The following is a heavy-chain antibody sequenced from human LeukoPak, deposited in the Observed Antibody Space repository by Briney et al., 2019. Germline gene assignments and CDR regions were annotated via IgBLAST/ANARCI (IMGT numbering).Heavy chain of an antibody. Sequence: SGPTLVKPTQTLTLTCAFSGFSISTTAVGVGWIRQPPGKALEWLALIYWNDDKRYSSSLKSRLTVTKGTSKNQVVLTMANMDPEDTATYSCAHTRAAGGFSFDYWGQGALVTVSS. V-gene: IGHV2-5*01. J-gene: IGHJ4*02. D-gene: IGHD6-13*01. CDR2: IYWNDDK. CDR1: GFSISTTAVG. CDR3: AHTRAAGGFSFDY.